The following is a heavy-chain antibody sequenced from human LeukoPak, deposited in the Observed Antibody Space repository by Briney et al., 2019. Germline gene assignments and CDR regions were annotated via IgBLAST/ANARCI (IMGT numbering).Heavy chain of an antibody. V-gene: IGHV4-39*01. CDR2: IYYSGST. CDR1: GGSISSSSYY. CDR3: AGGYSSGWYVF. D-gene: IGHD6-19*01. Sequence: SETLSLTCTVSGGSISSSSYYWGWIRQPPGKGLEWIGSIYYSGSTYYNLSLKSRVTISVDTSKNQFSLKLSSVTAADTAVYYCAGGYSSGWYVFWGQGTLVTVSS. J-gene: IGHJ5*01.